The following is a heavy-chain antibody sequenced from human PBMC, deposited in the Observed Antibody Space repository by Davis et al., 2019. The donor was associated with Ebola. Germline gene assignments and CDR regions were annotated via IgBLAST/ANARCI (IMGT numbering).Heavy chain of an antibody. J-gene: IGHJ6*03. Sequence: AASVKVSCKASGGTFSSYAISWVRQAPGQGLEWMGGIIPIFGTANYAQKFQGRVTITADESTSTAYMELSSLRSEDTAVYYCARVIRGRYYYYYMDVWGKGTTVTVSS. CDR2: IIPIFGTA. D-gene: IGHD3/OR15-3a*01. CDR3: ARVIRGRYYYYYMDV. V-gene: IGHV1-69*13. CDR1: GGTFSSYA.